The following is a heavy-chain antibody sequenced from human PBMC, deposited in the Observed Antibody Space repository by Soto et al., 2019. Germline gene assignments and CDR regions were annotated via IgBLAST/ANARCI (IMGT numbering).Heavy chain of an antibody. D-gene: IGHD2-15*01. J-gene: IGHJ4*02. V-gene: IGHV3-23*01. CDR3: ARVGYCSGGSCCAY. CDR1: GFTFSSYA. CDR2: VNDSGDRT. Sequence: PGGSLRLSCAASGFTFSSYAMSWVRQSPGEGLEWVSSVNDSGDRTYYADSVKGRFTISRDNSKNTLYLQMNTLRAEDTAVYYCARVGYCSGGSCCAYWGQGTLVTVSS.